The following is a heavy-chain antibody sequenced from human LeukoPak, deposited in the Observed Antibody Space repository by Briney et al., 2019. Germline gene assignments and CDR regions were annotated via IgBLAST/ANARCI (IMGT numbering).Heavy chain of an antibody. V-gene: IGHV1-69*13. J-gene: IGHJ6*02. CDR3: ARDLGPLLGYGMDV. Sequence: ASVTVSCTASGGTFSSYAISWVRQAPGRGLEWMGGIIPIFGTANYAQKFQGRVTITADESTSTAYMELSSLRSEDTAVYYCARDLGPLLGYGMDVWGQGTTVTVSS. CDR2: IIPIFGTA. D-gene: IGHD3-16*01. CDR1: GGTFSSYA.